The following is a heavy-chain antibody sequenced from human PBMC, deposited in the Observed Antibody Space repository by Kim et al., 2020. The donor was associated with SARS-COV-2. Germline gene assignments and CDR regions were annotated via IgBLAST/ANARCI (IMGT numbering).Heavy chain of an antibody. J-gene: IGHJ3*02. D-gene: IGHD1-1*01. Sequence: VKGRFTISRDESKNTAYLQMNSLKTEDTAVYFCTRVPGTPLAFWDAFDIWGQGTMVTVSS. V-gene: IGHV3-73*01. CDR3: TRVPGTPLAFWDAFDI.